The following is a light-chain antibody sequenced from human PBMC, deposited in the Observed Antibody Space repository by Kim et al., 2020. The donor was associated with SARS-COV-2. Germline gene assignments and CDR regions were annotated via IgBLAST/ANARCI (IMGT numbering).Light chain of an antibody. CDR3: CSYAGSSTYV. Sequence: QSVLTQPASVSGSPGQSITISCTGTSSDVGSANLVSWYQQHPGKAPKVMIYEVNKRPSGVSDRFSGSKSGNTASLTISGLQAEDEADYYCCSYAGSSTYVFGTGTKVTVL. CDR2: EVN. V-gene: IGLV2-23*02. CDR1: SSDVGSANL. J-gene: IGLJ1*01.